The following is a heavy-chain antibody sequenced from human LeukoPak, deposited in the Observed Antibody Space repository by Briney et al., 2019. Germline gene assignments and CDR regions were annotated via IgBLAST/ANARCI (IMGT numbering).Heavy chain of an antibody. CDR1: GFTFSSYE. V-gene: IGHV3-48*03. J-gene: IGHJ5*02. Sequence: GGSLRLSCAASGFTFSSYEMNWVRQAPGKGLEWVSCISSSGSTICYADSVKGRFTISRDNAKNSLYLQMNSLRAEDTAVYYCARERICSGGSCPFDPWGQGTLVTVSS. CDR3: ARERICSGGSCPFDP. D-gene: IGHD2-15*01. CDR2: ISSSGSTI.